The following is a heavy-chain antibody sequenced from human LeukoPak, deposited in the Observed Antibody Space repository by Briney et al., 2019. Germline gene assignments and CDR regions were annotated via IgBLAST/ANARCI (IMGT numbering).Heavy chain of an antibody. J-gene: IGHJ1*01. V-gene: IGHV3-53*04. D-gene: IGHD2-15*01. Sequence: GGSLRLSCAASGFTVSSNYMSWVRQAPGKGLEWVTVIYSGGSTYYADSVKGRFTISRHNSKNTLYLQMNSLRAEDTAVYYCARVKYCSGGSCSNFQHWGQGTLVTVSS. CDR3: ARVKYCSGGSCSNFQH. CDR1: GFTVSSNY. CDR2: IYSGGST.